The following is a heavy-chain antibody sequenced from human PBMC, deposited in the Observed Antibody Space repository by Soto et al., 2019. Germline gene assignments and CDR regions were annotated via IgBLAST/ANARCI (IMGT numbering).Heavy chain of an antibody. CDR2: INHSGST. Sequence: SETLSLTCAVYGGSFSGYYWSWIRQPPGKGLEWIGEINHSGSTNYNPSLKSRVTISVDTSKNQFSLKLSSVTAADTAVYYCARGRYSSSWFPLGWYSWGQGTLVTVSS. D-gene: IGHD6-13*01. CDR1: GGSFSGYY. CDR3: ARGRYSSSWFPLGWYS. J-gene: IGHJ4*02. V-gene: IGHV4-34*01.